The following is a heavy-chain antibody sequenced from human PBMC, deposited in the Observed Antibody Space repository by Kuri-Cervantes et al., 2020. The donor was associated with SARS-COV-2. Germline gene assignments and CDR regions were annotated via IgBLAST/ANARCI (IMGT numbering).Heavy chain of an antibody. V-gene: IGHV1-8*01. D-gene: IGHD6-25*01. CDR2: MKTNSGNT. J-gene: IGHJ4*02. Sequence: ASVKVSCKAPETTFPNYDINWVRQATGQGLEWMGMMKTNSGNTLYAQIFQGRVTMTRDTSTSTAYMELSSLRSEDTAVYYCAQDHSGWGQGTLVTVSS. CDR3: AQDHSG. CDR1: ETTFPNYD.